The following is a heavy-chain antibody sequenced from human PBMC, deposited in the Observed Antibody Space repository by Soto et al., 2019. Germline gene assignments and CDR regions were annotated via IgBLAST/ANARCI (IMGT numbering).Heavy chain of an antibody. J-gene: IGHJ4*02. V-gene: IGHV3-30-3*01. D-gene: IGHD3-10*01. CDR2: ISYDGSNK. Sequence: GGSLRLSCAASGFTFSSYAMHWVRQAPGKGLEWVAVISYDGSNKYYADSVKGRFTISRDNSKNTLYLQMNSPRAEDTAVYYCARWLGSGSYTDYWGQGTLVTVSS. CDR3: ARWLGSGSYTDY. CDR1: GFTFSSYA.